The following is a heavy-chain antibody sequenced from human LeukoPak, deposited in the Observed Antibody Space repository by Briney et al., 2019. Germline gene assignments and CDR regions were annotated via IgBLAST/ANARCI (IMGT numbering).Heavy chain of an antibody. CDR2: INPDGSSA. J-gene: IGHJ4*02. V-gene: IGHV3-74*01. CDR3: ARGGLEPVDY. D-gene: IGHD1-1*01. CDR1: GFXFSTYW. Sequence: GGSLRLSCAASGFXFSTYWMHWVRQAPGKGLVWVSRINPDGSSASYADSVKGRFTISRDNAKNTLYLQMSSLRADDTAVYYCARGGLEPVDYWGQGTLVTVSS.